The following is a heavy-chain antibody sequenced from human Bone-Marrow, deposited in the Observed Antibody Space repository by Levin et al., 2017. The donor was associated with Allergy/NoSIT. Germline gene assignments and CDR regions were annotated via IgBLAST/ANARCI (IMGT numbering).Heavy chain of an antibody. CDR3: ARCRDGGYCNGANAY. CDR1: GFTFSSYW. J-gene: IGHJ4*02. CDR2: IKQDGSEK. V-gene: IGHV3-7*01. D-gene: IGHD2/OR15-2a*01. Sequence: GGSLRLSCAASGFTFSSYWMSWVRQAPGKGLEWVANIKQDGSEKYYVDSVKGRFTISRDNAKDSLYLQLNSLRAEDTAVYYCARCRDGGYCNGANAYWGQGTLVTVSS.